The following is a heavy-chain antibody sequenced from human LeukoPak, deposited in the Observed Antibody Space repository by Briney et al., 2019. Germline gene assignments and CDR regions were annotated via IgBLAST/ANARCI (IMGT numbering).Heavy chain of an antibody. CDR3: TKATPGPSYYYGMDL. CDR2: TYYRSKWYN. Sequence: SQTLSLTSAISGDSVSSNSAAWNWLRQSPSRGLEWLGRTYYRSKWYNDYAVSVKSRITINPDTSKNQFSLQLNSVSPEDTAVYYCTKATPGPSYYYGMDLWGKGTTVTVSS. CDR1: GDSVSSNSAA. J-gene: IGHJ6*04. V-gene: IGHV6-1*01.